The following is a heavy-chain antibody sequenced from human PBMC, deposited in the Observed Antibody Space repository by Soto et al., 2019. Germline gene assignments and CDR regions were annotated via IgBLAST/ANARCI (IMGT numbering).Heavy chain of an antibody. D-gene: IGHD2-15*01. CDR1: GGSISSYY. J-gene: IGHJ4*02. Sequence: ETLSLTCTVSGGSISSYYWSWIRQPPGKGLEWIGYIYYSGSTNYNPSLKSRVTISVDTSKNQFSLKLSSVTAADTAVYYCARHTPAISISDHWGQGTLVTVSS. V-gene: IGHV4-59*01. CDR2: IYYSGST. CDR3: ARHTPAISISDH.